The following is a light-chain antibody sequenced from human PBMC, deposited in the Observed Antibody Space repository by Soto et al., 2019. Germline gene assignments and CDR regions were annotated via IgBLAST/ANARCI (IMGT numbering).Light chain of an antibody. CDR3: SSYTSSSTLL. V-gene: IGLV2-14*01. CDR2: DVS. J-gene: IGLJ2*01. Sequence: QSALTQPASVSGSRGQSITISCTGTSSDVGGYNYVSWYQQHPGKAPKVMIYDVSNRPSGVSNRFSGSKSGNTASLTISGLHAEDEADYYCSSYTSSSTLLFGGGTKVTVL. CDR1: SSDVGGYNY.